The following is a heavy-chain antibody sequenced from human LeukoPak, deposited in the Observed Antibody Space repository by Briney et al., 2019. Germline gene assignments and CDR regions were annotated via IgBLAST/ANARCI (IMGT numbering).Heavy chain of an antibody. CDR3: AKGDSGVVRRYYFDY. D-gene: IGHD3-3*01. CDR2: ISGSGGDT. J-gene: IGHJ4*02. Sequence: PGGSLRLSCAASGFTFSSSAMSWVRQAPGKGLEWVSVISGSGGDTYYADSVKGRLTISRDISKNTLYLQMNSLRAEDTAVYYCAKGDSGVVRRYYFDYWGQGTLVTVSS. V-gene: IGHV3-23*01. CDR1: GFTFSSSA.